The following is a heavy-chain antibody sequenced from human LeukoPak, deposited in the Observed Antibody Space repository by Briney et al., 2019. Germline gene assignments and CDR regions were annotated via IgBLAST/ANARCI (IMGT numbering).Heavy chain of an antibody. D-gene: IGHD1-26*01. J-gene: IGHJ4*02. CDR2: ISHDGSNK. CDR1: GFTFSSYG. Sequence: PGGSLRLSCAASGFTFSSYGMHWVRQAPGKGLEWVAVISHDGSNKYYADSVKGRFTISRDNSKNTLYLQMNSLRAEDTAVYYCAKESGSYHYYFDYRGQGTLVTVSS. V-gene: IGHV3-30*18. CDR3: AKESGSYHYYFDY.